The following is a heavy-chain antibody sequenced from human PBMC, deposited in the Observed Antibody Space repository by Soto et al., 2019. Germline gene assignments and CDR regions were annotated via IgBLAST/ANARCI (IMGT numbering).Heavy chain of an antibody. D-gene: IGHD5-18*01. V-gene: IGHV3-30-3*01. J-gene: IGHJ4*02. CDR3: ARAVDAAMDPLDY. Sequence: HPGGSLRLSCAASGFDFRKYAMHWVRQSPGKGPEWVAITSDDGDIQYYADSVKGRFTISRDNSKNTLYLQMTSLRSEDAAVYFCARAVDAAMDPLDYWGQGTLVTVSS. CDR2: TSDDGDIQ. CDR1: GFDFRKYA.